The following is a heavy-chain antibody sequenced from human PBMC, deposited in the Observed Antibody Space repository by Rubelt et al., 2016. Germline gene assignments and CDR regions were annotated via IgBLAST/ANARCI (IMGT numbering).Heavy chain of an antibody. Sequence: QVQLQESGPGLVKPSETLSLTCTVSGYSISSSYYWGWIRQPPGKGLEWIGRIYYSGSSYHNPSLKSRVTISVDTSKMQFSLKLSSVTAADTAAYYCAREGMVRGELNFDYWGQGTLVTVSS. D-gene: IGHD3-10*01. CDR1: GYSISSSYY. CDR3: AREGMVRGELNFDY. J-gene: IGHJ4*02. CDR2: IYYSGSS. V-gene: IGHV4-38-2*02.